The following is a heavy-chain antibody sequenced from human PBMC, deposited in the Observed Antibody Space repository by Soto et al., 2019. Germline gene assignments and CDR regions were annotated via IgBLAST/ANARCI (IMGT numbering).Heavy chain of an antibody. Sequence: GASVKVSCKASGYTVTDYAIYWVRQAPGQSLEWMGWITPGNGKTRYWEKFQGRVTITWNTSATTAYMEVSSLRSEDTAVYYCARGHSGWYGDSTLEGGVVVGAPTVIDIPNVLQSLPWG. CDR1: GYTVTDYA. J-gene: IGHJ5*02. CDR2: ITPGNGKT. D-gene: IGHD6-19*01. V-gene: IGHV1-3*01. CDR3: ARGHSGWYGDSTLEGGVVVGAPTVIDIPNVLQSLP.